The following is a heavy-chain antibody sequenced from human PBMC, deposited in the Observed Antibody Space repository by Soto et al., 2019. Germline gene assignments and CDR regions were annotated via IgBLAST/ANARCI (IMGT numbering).Heavy chain of an antibody. CDR3: TTDRVSWSRYVSSRYYFDY. Sequence: PGGSLRLSCAASGFSFGDGWMSWVRQAPGMGLEWLGQIKSKSDGGTTDYAAPVKGRFTISRDDSKATLYLQMNSLKIEDTAVYYCTTDRVSWSRYVSSRYYFDYWGQGALVTVSS. V-gene: IGHV3-15*01. CDR1: GFSFGDGW. D-gene: IGHD6-13*01. J-gene: IGHJ4*02. CDR2: IKSKSDGGTT.